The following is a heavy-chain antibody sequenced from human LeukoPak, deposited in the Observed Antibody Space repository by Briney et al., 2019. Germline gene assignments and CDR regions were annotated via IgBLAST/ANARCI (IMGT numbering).Heavy chain of an antibody. V-gene: IGHV4-39*07. Sequence: PSETLSLTCTVSGGSISSSSYYWGWIRQPPGKGLEWIGSIYYSGSTYYNPSLKSRVTISVDTPKNQFSLKLSSVTAADTAVYYCASSLRGCSYGAKGPFSWFDPWGQGTLVTVSS. D-gene: IGHD5-18*01. CDR2: IYYSGST. CDR1: GGSISSSSYY. J-gene: IGHJ5*02. CDR3: ASSLRGCSYGAKGPFSWFDP.